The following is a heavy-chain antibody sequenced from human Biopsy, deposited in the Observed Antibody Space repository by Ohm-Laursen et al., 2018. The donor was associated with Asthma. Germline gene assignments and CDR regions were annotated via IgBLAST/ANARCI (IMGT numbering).Heavy chain of an antibody. V-gene: IGHV3-30*18. CDR2: ISYDGGNK. Sequence: SLRLSCSASGFTFSGYALHWVRQAPGRGLEWVAVISYDGGNKYYEDSVKGRFTISRDNSKNTLSLQMSSLRAEDTALYYCAKDLSKAVGGSNDYYYGMDVWGQGTTVTVAS. CDR3: AKDLSKAVGGSNDYYYGMDV. D-gene: IGHD6-19*01. J-gene: IGHJ6*02. CDR1: GFTFSGYA.